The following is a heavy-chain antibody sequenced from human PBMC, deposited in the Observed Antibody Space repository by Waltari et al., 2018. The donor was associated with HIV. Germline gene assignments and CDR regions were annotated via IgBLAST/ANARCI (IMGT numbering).Heavy chain of an antibody. J-gene: IGHJ3*02. CDR1: GGSISSSSYY. CDR2: IYYRGST. Sequence: QLQLQESGPGLVKPSETLSLTCTVSGGSISSSSYYWGWIRQPPGKGLEWIGSIYYRGSTYYTPSLKCRFTISLDTSKNQFSLKLSSVTAADTAVYYCARHMIVVAPGAFDIWGQGTMVTVSS. CDR3: ARHMIVVAPGAFDI. D-gene: IGHD3-22*01. V-gene: IGHV4-39*01.